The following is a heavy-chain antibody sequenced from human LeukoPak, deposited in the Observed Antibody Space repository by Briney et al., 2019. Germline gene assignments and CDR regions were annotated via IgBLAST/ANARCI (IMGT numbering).Heavy chain of an antibody. CDR3: AKVWYCSGGSCYYFDS. CDR1: GFTFSSYA. V-gene: IGHV3-23*01. CDR2: ISSSGSSI. J-gene: IGHJ4*02. Sequence: GGSLRLSCTTSGFTFSSYAMSWVRQAPGKGLEWVSGISSSGSSIYYVDSVKGRFTISRDNSKNTLYLQMNSLRAEDTAVYYCAKVWYCSGGSCYYFDSWGQGTLVTVSS. D-gene: IGHD2-15*01.